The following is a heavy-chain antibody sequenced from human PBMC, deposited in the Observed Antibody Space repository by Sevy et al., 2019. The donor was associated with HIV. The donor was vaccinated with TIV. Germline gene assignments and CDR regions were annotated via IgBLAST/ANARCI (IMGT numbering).Heavy chain of an antibody. CDR2: ISYDGSNK. D-gene: IGHD6-19*01. V-gene: IGHV3-30-3*01. Sequence: GGSLRLSCAASGFTFSSYAMHWVRQAPGKGLEWVAVISYDGSNKYYADSVKGRFTISRDNSKNTLYLQMNSLRAEDTAVYYCARDRYSSGWYSGMDVWGQGTMVTVSS. J-gene: IGHJ6*02. CDR3: ARDRYSSGWYSGMDV. CDR1: GFTFSSYA.